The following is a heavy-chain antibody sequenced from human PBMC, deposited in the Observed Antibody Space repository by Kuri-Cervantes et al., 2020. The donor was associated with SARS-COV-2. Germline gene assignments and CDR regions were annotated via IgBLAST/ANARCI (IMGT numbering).Heavy chain of an antibody. D-gene: IGHD6-6*01. CDR2: ISSSGSTI. V-gene: IGHV3-11*04. CDR1: GFTVSNNY. CDR3: ARDRSSSSRLRYYYYYMDV. J-gene: IGHJ6*03. Sequence: GGSLRLSCAASGFTVSNNYMNWVRQAPGKGLEWVSYISSSGSTIYYADSVRGRFTISRDNAKNSLYLQMNSLRAEDTAVYYCARDRSSSSRLRYYYYYMDVWGKGTTVTVSS.